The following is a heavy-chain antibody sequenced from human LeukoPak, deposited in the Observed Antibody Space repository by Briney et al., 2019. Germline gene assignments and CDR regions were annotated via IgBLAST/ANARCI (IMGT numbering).Heavy chain of an antibody. D-gene: IGHD5-12*01. J-gene: IGHJ4*02. V-gene: IGHV4-59*01. Sequence: ASETLSLTCTVSGGSISSYYWSWIRQPPGKGLEWIGYIYYSGSTNYNPSLKSRVTISVDTSKNQFSLKLSSVTAADTAVYYCARARGYLPQEFDYWGQGTLVTVSS. CDR3: ARARGYLPQEFDY. CDR1: GGSISSYY. CDR2: IYYSGST.